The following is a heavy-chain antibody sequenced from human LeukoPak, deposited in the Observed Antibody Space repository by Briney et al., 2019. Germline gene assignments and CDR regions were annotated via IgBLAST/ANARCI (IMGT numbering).Heavy chain of an antibody. V-gene: IGHV3-23*01. CDR2: ISGSGGST. Sequence: GGSLRLSCAASGFTFSSYGMSWVRQAPGKGLEWVSAISGSGGSTYYADSVKGRFTISRDNSKNTLYLQMNSLRAEDTAVYYCAKDSYSGYDFDYWGQGTLVTVSS. D-gene: IGHD5-12*01. CDR3: AKDSYSGYDFDY. J-gene: IGHJ4*02. CDR1: GFTFSSYG.